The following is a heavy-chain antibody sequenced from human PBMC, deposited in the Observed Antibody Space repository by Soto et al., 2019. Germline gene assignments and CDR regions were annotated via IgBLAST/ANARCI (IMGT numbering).Heavy chain of an antibody. D-gene: IGHD1-20*01. CDR1: GGTFSSYA. V-gene: IGHV1-69*01. CDR3: AIEGPPVTGTYVGDH. Sequence: QVQLVQSGAEVKKPGSSVKVSCKASGGTFSSYAISWVRQAPGQGLAWMGGIIPIFGTANYAQKFQGRVTMTADESTITADMELSRLRSEDTAVYYCAIEGPPVTGTYVGDHWGQGTLVTVSS. CDR2: IIPIFGTA. J-gene: IGHJ4*02.